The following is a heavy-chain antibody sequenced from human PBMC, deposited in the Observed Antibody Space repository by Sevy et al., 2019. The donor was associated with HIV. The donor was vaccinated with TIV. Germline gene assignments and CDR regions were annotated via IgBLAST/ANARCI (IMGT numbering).Heavy chain of an antibody. V-gene: IGHV3-30-3*01. J-gene: IGHJ3*01. Sequence: GGSLRLSCAASGFTFSSYPMHWVRQAPGKGLEWVSFISFDGTDKYYADSVKGRFTITRDNSKNTLFLQMNSLRAEDTAPYYCVRETTMLPRGAFDFWGQGTMVTVSS. CDR1: GFTFSSYP. CDR2: ISFDGTDK. D-gene: IGHD3-10*01. CDR3: VRETTMLPRGAFDF.